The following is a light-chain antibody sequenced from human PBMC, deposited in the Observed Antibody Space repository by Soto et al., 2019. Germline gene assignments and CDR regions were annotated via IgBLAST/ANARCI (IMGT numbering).Light chain of an antibody. CDR1: SSDVGGYNY. CDR2: EVS. V-gene: IGLV2-8*01. Sequence: QSALTQPPSASGSPGQSVTISCTGTSSDVGGYNYVSWYQQHPGKAPKLMIYEVSKRPSGVPDRFSGSKSGNTAYLTVSGLQAEDEADYYCSSYAGSNTRVVFGGGTQLTVL. J-gene: IGLJ2*01. CDR3: SSYAGSNTRVV.